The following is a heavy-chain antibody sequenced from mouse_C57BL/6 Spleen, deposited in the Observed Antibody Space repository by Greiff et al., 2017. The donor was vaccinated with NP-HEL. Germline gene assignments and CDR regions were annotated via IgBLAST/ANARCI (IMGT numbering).Heavy chain of an antibody. CDR2: INYDGSST. CDR3: ARGGAYYDYEDYAMDY. CDR1: GFTFSDYY. Sequence: EVKVVESEGGLVQPGSSMKLSCTASGFTFSDYYMAWVRQVPEKGLEWVANINYDGSSTYYLDSLKSRFIISRDNAKNILYLQMSSLKSEDTATYYCARGGAYYDYEDYAMDYWGQGTSVTVSS. V-gene: IGHV5-16*01. D-gene: IGHD2-4*01. J-gene: IGHJ4*01.